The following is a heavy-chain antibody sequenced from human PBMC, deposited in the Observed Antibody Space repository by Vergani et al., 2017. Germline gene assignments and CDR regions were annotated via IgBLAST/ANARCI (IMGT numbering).Heavy chain of an antibody. Sequence: EVQLVESGGGIVKPGGSLRLSCVASGFSFRNAWMHWVRQVPGKGLLWVSRIKSDGSITAYADSVKGRFTISRDNAQNTLYLQMNSLRVEDTGVYYCARARCIETCYMSNWLDSWGQGTLVTVSS. D-gene: IGHD3-9*01. V-gene: IGHV3-74*03. J-gene: IGHJ5*01. CDR2: IKSDGSIT. CDR3: ARARCIETCYMSNWLDS. CDR1: GFSFRNAW.